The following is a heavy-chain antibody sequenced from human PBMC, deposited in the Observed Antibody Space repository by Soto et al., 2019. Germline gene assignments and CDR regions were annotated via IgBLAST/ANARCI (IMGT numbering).Heavy chain of an antibody. CDR1: GGSISSYY. CDR2: IYYSGST. J-gene: IGHJ4*02. Sequence: SETLSLTCTVSGGSISSYYWSWIRQPPGKGLEWIGYIYYSGSTNYNPSLKSRVTISVDTSKNQFSLKLSSVTAADTAVYYCARVRYQYYFDYWGQGTLVTVSS. D-gene: IGHD2-15*01. V-gene: IGHV4-59*01. CDR3: ARVRYQYYFDY.